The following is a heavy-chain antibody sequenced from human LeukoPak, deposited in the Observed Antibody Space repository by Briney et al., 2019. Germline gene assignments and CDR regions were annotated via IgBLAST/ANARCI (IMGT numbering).Heavy chain of an antibody. Sequence: GGSLRLSCAASGFTFSSYAMHWVRQAPGKGLEWVAVISYDGSNKYYADSVKGRFTISRDNSKNTLYLQMNSLRAEDTAVYYCAKPGYSGYGVFDYWGQGTLVTVSS. V-gene: IGHV3-30-3*02. D-gene: IGHD5-12*01. CDR3: AKPGYSGYGVFDY. J-gene: IGHJ4*02. CDR2: ISYDGSNK. CDR1: GFTFSSYA.